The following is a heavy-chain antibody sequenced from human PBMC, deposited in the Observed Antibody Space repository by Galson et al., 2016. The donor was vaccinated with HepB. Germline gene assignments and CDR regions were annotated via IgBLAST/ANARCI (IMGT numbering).Heavy chain of an antibody. CDR3: ARGDAVLQYFDWIIPGKFDY. V-gene: IGHV5-51*01. D-gene: IGHD3-9*01. CDR1: GYNFPTYW. J-gene: IGHJ4*02. Sequence: SGAEVKKPGESLKISCEGSGYNFPTYWIGWVRQMPGKGLEWMGIIYPGDSYTRYSPSFQGQVTISADKSITTAYLQWSSLRASDTAVYYCARGDAVLQYFDWIIPGKFDYWGQGTLVTVSS. CDR2: IYPGDSYT.